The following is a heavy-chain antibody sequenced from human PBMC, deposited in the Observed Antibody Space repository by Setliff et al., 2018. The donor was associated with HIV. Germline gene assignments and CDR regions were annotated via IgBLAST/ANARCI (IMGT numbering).Heavy chain of an antibody. D-gene: IGHD5-12*01. CDR3: AGRDGYNRYYFDF. V-gene: IGHV4-38-2*01. J-gene: IGHJ4*02. CDR2: IYLSEST. CDR1: GYSISSGYY. Sequence: SETLSLTCAVSGYSISSGYYWGWVRQPPGKGLEWIGSIYLSESTYYNPSLKSRVTILVDTSKNQFSLKVTSVTAADTAVYYCAGRDGYNRYYFDFWGQGTLVTVSS.